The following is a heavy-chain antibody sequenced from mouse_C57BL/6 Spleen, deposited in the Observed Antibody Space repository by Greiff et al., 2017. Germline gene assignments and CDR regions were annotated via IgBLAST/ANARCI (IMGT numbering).Heavy chain of an antibody. Sequence: VKLQQPGAELVKPGASVKLSCKASGYTFTSYWMHWVKQRPGRGLEWIGRIDPNSGGTKYNEKFKSKATLTVDKPSSTAYMQLSSLTSEDSAVYYCARDGPSYAMDYWGQGTSVTVSS. CDR1: GYTFTSYW. CDR2: IDPNSGGT. J-gene: IGHJ4*01. D-gene: IGHD2-3*01. CDR3: ARDGPSYAMDY. V-gene: IGHV1-72*01.